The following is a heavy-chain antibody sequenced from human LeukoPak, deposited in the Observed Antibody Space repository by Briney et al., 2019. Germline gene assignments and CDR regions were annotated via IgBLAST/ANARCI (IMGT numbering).Heavy chain of an antibody. CDR1: GYTFTGYY. Sequence: ASVKVSCKASGYTFTGYYMHWVRRAPGQGLEWMGRINPNSGGTNYAQKFQGRVTMTRDTSISTAYMELSRLRSDDTAVYYCARRYCSGGSCHSFDYWGQGTLVTVSS. J-gene: IGHJ4*02. V-gene: IGHV1-2*06. CDR2: INPNSGGT. CDR3: ARRYCSGGSCHSFDY. D-gene: IGHD2-15*01.